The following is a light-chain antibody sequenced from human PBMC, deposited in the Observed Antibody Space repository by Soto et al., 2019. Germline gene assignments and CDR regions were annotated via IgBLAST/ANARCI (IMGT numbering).Light chain of an antibody. CDR3: SSYTTTSTQV. CDR1: SSDIGSFNY. CDR2: GVS. J-gene: IGLJ1*01. Sequence: QSVLTQPASVSGSPGQSITISCTGTSSDIGSFNYVSWHQHHPGTAPKLIIYGVSNRPSGVSNRFSGSKSGNTASLTISGLQAEDEADYYCSSYTTTSTQVFGTGTKVTVL. V-gene: IGLV2-14*03.